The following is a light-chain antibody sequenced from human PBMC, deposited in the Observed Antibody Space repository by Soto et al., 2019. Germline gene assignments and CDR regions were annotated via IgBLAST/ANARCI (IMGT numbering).Light chain of an antibody. CDR3: QQYYSWPFT. V-gene: IGKV3-15*01. CDR1: QSVSNN. J-gene: IGKJ3*01. CDR2: GAS. Sequence: EIVMTQSPATLSVSPGERATLSCRASQSVSNNLAWYQQKPGQAPSLLTYGASTRATGIPARFSGSGSGTEFTLTISSLQSEDFAVYYCQQYYSWPFTFGPGTKVDIK.